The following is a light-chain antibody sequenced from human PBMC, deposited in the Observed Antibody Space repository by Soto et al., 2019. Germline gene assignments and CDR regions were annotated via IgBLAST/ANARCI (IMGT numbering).Light chain of an antibody. Sequence: DIQMTQSPSTLSASAGDRVTITCRASQSISSWLAWYQQKPGKAPKLLIYKASSLESGVPSRFSGSGSGTEFTLTISSLQPDDFATYYCQQYYSYPITFGHGTRLEIK. V-gene: IGKV1-5*03. CDR2: KAS. CDR3: QQYYSYPIT. J-gene: IGKJ5*01. CDR1: QSISSW.